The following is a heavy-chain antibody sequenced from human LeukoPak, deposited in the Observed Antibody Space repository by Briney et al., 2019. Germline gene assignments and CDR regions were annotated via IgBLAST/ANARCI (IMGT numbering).Heavy chain of an antibody. J-gene: IGHJ4*02. V-gene: IGHV4-4*07. CDR3: ARSYCSSTSCYLYYFDY. CDR1: GGSISSYY. D-gene: IGHD2-2*01. Sequence: SETLSLTCTVSGGSISSYYWSWIRQPAGKGLEWIGRIYTSGSTNYNPSLKSRVTMSVDTSKNQFSLKLSSVTAADTAVYYCARSYCSSTSCYLYYFDYWGQGTLVTVSS. CDR2: IYTSGST.